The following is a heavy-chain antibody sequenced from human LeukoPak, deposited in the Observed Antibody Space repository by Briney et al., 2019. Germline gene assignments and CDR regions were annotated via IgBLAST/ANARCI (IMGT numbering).Heavy chain of an antibody. CDR3: AGEGTMFA. D-gene: IGHD3-10*02. J-gene: IGHJ5*02. V-gene: IGHV1-69*05. CDR2: IIPILGTA. Sequence: SVKVSCKASGGTFSSYAISWVRQAPGQGLEWMGGIIPILGTANYAQKFQGRVTITTDESTSTAYMELSSLRSEDTAVYYCAGEGTMFAWGQGTLVTVSS. CDR1: GGTFSSYA.